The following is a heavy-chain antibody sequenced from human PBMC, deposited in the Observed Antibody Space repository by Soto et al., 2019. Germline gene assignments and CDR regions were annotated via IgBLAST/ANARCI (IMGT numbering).Heavy chain of an antibody. V-gene: IGHV1-18*04. D-gene: IGHD1-26*01. CDR2: VSIYNGNT. J-gene: IGHJ3*01. Sequence: ASVKVSCKASGYTFINYGISWVRQAPGQGLEWMGCVSIYNGNTKYAQKVQGRVTMTTDTSTNTAYMELRGLRSDDTAVYYCARRLSENSYAFDFWGQGTMVTVSS. CDR3: ARRLSENSYAFDF. CDR1: GYTFINYG.